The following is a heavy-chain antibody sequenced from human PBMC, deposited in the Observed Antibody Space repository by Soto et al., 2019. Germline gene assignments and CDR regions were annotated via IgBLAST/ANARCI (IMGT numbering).Heavy chain of an antibody. D-gene: IGHD6-13*01. CDR2: ISGSGGST. V-gene: IGHV3-23*01. J-gene: IGHJ6*02. Sequence: GGSLRLSCAASGFTFSSYAMSWVRQAPGKGLEWVSAISGSGGSTYYADSVKGRFTISRDNSKNTLYLQMNSLRAEDTAVYYCAKSHPLLEIAESIAAAGKGYYYYGMDVWGQGTTVTVSS. CDR3: AKSHPLLEIAESIAAAGKGYYYYGMDV. CDR1: GFTFSSYA.